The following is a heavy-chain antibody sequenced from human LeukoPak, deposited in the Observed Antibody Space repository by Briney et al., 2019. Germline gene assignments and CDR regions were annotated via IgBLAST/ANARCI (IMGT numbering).Heavy chain of an antibody. Sequence: KTGGSLRLSCAASGFTFSSYCMDWVRQTPGKGLEWVSSISSSSSYIYYADSVKGRFTISRDNAKNSLYLQMNSLRAEDTAVYYCARDFYPFTIFGPALANYYYYYMDVWGKGTTVTISS. D-gene: IGHD3-3*01. CDR3: ARDFYPFTIFGPALANYYYYYMDV. V-gene: IGHV3-21*01. CDR2: ISSSSSYI. J-gene: IGHJ6*03. CDR1: GFTFSSYC.